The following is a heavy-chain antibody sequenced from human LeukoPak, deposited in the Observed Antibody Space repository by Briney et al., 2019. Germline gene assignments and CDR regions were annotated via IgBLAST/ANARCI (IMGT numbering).Heavy chain of an antibody. CDR2: IIPIFGTA. CDR1: GGTFSSYA. V-gene: IGHV1-69*05. D-gene: IGHD2-2*01. J-gene: IGHJ5*02. CDR3: ASHYCSSTSCYASFDP. Sequence: GASVKVSCKASGGTFSSYAISWVRQAPGQGLEWIGGIIPIFGTANYAQKFQGRVTITTDESTSTAYMELSSLRSEDTAVYYCASHYCSSTSCYASFDPWGQGTLVTVSS.